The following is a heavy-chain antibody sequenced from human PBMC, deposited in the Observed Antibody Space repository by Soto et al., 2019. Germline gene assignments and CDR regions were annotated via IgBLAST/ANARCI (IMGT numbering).Heavy chain of an antibody. CDR3: ARDPLSYGDYAQTYWYFDL. CDR1: GFPFYSHA. D-gene: IGHD4-17*01. CDR2: ISQDGTDT. Sequence: VHLLESGGDLVQPGGSLRLSCAASGFPFYSHAMSWVRQAPGKGLEWVASISQDGTDTDYVDSVKGRFAISRDNPKNSLYLQMNSLRADDTAVYYCARDPLSYGDYAQTYWYFDLWGRGTRVTVSS. V-gene: IGHV3-7*01. J-gene: IGHJ2*01.